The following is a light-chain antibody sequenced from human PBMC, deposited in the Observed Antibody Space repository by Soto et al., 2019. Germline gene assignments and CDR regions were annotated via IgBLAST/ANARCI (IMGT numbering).Light chain of an antibody. V-gene: IGKV3-20*01. CDR1: QNVSSSN. CDR3: QQYGSSPPYS. Sequence: EIVLTQSPGTLSLSPGERATLSCRASQNVSSSNLAWYQQEPGQAPRLLIFGASSRATGIPDRFSGSGSGTDFTLTISRLEPEDFAAYYCQQYGSSPPYSFGQGTKLEIK. J-gene: IGKJ2*01. CDR2: GAS.